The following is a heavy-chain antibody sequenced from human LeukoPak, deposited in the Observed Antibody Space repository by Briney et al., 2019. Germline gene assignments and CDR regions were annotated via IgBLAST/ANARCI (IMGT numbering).Heavy chain of an antibody. CDR1: GGSLSSGDYY. V-gene: IGHV4-30-4*08. CDR3: ARGVYGGSPPYYFDY. Sequence: PSETLSLTCTVSGGSLSSGDYYWSWIRQPPGKGLEWIGYIYYSGITYYNLSLRSRFTISVDTSKNQFSLKVRSATAADTAVYYCARGVYGGSPPYYFDYWGKGTLVTVSS. J-gene: IGHJ4*02. D-gene: IGHD4-23*01. CDR2: IYYSGIT.